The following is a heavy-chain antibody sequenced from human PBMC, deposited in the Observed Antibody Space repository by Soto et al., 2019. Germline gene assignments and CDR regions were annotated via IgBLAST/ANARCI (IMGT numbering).Heavy chain of an antibody. CDR1: GDSMTNYY. J-gene: IGHJ4*02. Sequence: PSETLSLTCSVSGDSMTNYYWIWIRQSPGKGLEWIGYIYHSGSTNYNPSLKSRVTISVDTSKNQFSLKLSSVTAADTAIYYCVKDNNWDDPGWGQGTLVTVSS. CDR2: IYHSGST. V-gene: IGHV4-59*01. D-gene: IGHD1-1*01. CDR3: VKDNNWDDPG.